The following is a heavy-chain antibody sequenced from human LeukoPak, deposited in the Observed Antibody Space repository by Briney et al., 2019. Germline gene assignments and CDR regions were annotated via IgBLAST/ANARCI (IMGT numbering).Heavy chain of an antibody. CDR3: ARGAYDFWSGYSYYYYYYMDV. Sequence: SETLSLTCTVSGGSISSGSYYWSWIRQPAGKGLEWIGRIYTSGGTNYNPSLKSRVTISVDTSKNQFSLKLSSVTAADTAVYYCARGAYDFWSGYSYYYYYYMDVWGKGTTVTVSS. V-gene: IGHV4-61*02. D-gene: IGHD3-3*01. J-gene: IGHJ6*03. CDR1: GGSISSGSYY. CDR2: IYTSGGT.